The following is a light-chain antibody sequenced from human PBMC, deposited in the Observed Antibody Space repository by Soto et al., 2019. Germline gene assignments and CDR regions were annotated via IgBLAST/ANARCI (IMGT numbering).Light chain of an antibody. CDR1: QSIGSD. J-gene: IGKJ1*01. Sequence: DIEMTQSPSTLSVSPGDRATLSCRASQSIGSDLAWYKQKPGQAPKLLSYYSSTWASDIPARFSGSGSGTEFSLTISSLKPEDSAVYYCQQYNGYSRTFGQGTKVDIK. V-gene: IGKV3-15*01. CDR3: QQYNGYSRT. CDR2: YSS.